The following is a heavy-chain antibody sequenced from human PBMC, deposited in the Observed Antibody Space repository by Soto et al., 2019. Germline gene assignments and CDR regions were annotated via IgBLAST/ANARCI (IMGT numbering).Heavy chain of an antibody. Sequence: PSETRSLTWAVYGASFSCYYWSWIGQPPGKGLEWIGEINNSGNTDYNPSLKRRVTISVDNSKNQFSLKLRSVTAADTAVYYCARPGIAARRDYYYYGMDVGAQGTRVTSP. CDR3: ARPGIAARRDYYYYGMDV. V-gene: IGHV4-34*01. CDR1: GASFSCYY. D-gene: IGHD6-6*01. CDR2: INNSGNT. J-gene: IGHJ6*02.